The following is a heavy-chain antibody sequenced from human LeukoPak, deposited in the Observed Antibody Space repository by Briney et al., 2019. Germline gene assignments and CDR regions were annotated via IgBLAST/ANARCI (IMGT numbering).Heavy chain of an antibody. J-gene: IGHJ4*02. CDR3: AKGVLQQQLALDY. CDR1: GFTFDDYA. CDR2: ISWNGGTR. V-gene: IGHV3-9*01. D-gene: IGHD6-13*01. Sequence: GGSLRLSCAASGFTFDDYAIHWVRQAPGKGLEWVSGISWNGGTRDYADSVKGRLTVSRDSAKKFVYLQMNSLRVDDTALYYCAKGVLQQQLALDYWGQGTLVTVSS.